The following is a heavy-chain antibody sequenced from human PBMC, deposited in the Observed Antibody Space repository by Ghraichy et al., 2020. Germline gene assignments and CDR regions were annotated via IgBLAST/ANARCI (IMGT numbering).Heavy chain of an antibody. CDR1: GFTFSSYA. Sequence: GGSLRLSCAASGFTFSSYAMSWVRQAPGKGLEWVSAISGSGGSTYYADSVKGRFTISRDNSKNTLYLQMNSLRAEDTAVYYCAKGGFPIAGQLVVYGMDVWGQGTTVTVSS. CDR3: AKGGFPIAGQLVVYGMDV. D-gene: IGHD6-13*01. CDR2: ISGSGGST. V-gene: IGHV3-23*01. J-gene: IGHJ6*02.